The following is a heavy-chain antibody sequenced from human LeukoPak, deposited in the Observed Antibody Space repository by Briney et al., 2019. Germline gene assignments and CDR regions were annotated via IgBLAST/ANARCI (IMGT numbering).Heavy chain of an antibody. Sequence: PGGSLRLSCAASGFTFSDYYMSWIRQAPGKGLEWVSYMSSSGSTIYYADSVKGRFTISRDNSKNTLYLQMNSLRAEDTAVYYCARDRAARHYFDYWGQGTLVTVSS. CDR3: ARDRAARHYFDY. CDR1: GFTFSDYY. CDR2: MSSSGSTI. J-gene: IGHJ4*02. D-gene: IGHD6-6*01. V-gene: IGHV3-11*04.